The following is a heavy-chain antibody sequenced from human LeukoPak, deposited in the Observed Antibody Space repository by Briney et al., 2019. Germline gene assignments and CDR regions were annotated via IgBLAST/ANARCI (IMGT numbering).Heavy chain of an antibody. CDR2: IYYSGST. CDR1: GGSISSSSYY. J-gene: IGHJ6*02. D-gene: IGHD2-2*01. CDR3: ATGTCSSTSCYSHPLPNYYGMDV. V-gene: IGHV4-39*07. Sequence: PSETLSLTCTVSGGSISSSSYYWGWIRQPPGKGLEWIGSIYYSGSTYYNPSLKSRVTISVDTSKNQFSLKLSSVTAADTAVYYCATGTCSSTSCYSHPLPNYYGMDVWGQGTTVTVSS.